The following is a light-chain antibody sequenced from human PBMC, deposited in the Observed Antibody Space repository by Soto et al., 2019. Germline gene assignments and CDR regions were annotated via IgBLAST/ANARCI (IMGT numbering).Light chain of an antibody. V-gene: IGKV1-12*02. CDR3: QQAYNFPFT. CDR2: AAS. Sequence: DIPMTQSPSSVSASVGDRVTITCRASEAISSWLAWYQQKPGKAPKLLIFAASTLQRGVPSRFSGSGSGTEFSLTISSLRPDDFATYYCQQAYNFPFTFGQGTRL. J-gene: IGKJ2*01. CDR1: EAISSW.